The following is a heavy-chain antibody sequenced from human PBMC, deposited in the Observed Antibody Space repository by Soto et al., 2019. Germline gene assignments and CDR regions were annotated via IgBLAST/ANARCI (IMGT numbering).Heavy chain of an antibody. J-gene: IGHJ4*02. D-gene: IGHD6-19*01. CDR2: ISAYNGNT. V-gene: IGHV1-18*01. CDR1: GYTFTSYG. Sequence: GASVKVSCKASGYTFTSYGISWVRQAPGQGLEWMGWISAYNGNTNYAQKLQGRVTMTTDTSTSTACMELRSLRSDDTAVYYCATILGDSSGWYDDWGQGTLVTVSS. CDR3: ATILGDSSGWYDD.